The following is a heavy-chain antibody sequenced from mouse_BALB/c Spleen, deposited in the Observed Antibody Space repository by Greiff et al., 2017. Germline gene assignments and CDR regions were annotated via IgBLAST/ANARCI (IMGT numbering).Heavy chain of an antibody. V-gene: IGHV1-77*01. J-gene: IGHJ3*01. Sequence: QVQLKQSGPELVKPGASVKMSCKASGYTFTDYVISWVKQRTGQGLEWIGEIYPGSGSTYYNEKFKGKATLTADKSSNTAYMQLSSLTSEDSAVYFCARVTTDAYWGQGTLVTVSA. CDR3: ARVTTDAY. CDR2: IYPGSGST. D-gene: IGHD1-1*01. CDR1: GYTFTDYV.